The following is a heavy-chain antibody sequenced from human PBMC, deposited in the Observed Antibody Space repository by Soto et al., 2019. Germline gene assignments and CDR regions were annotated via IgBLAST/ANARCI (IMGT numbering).Heavy chain of an antibody. J-gene: IGHJ5*02. CDR3: ARVPFSSFGVADPPVGWFDP. Sequence: GGSLRLSCAASGFTCIPYAMDCVRQAPGKGLEWLSGISWNRSSIGYADSVKGRFTISRDNAKNSLYLQMNSLRAEDTAVYYCARVPFSSFGVADPPVGWFDPWGQGTLVTVSS. D-gene: IGHD3-3*01. CDR2: ISWNRSSI. CDR1: GFTCIPYA. V-gene: IGHV3-9*01.